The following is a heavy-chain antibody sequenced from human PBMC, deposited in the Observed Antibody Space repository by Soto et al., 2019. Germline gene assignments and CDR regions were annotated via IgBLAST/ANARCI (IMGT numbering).Heavy chain of an antibody. D-gene: IGHD2-21*02. J-gene: IGHJ4*02. CDR2: ISAYNGNT. V-gene: IGHV1-18*04. CDR1: GYTFTSYG. CDR3: ARVRTMGIGHRGDCYSH. Sequence: QVQLVQAGADVKKPGASEKVSCKDSGYTFTSYGISWVRQDPGQGREWMGWISAYNGNTNYAQKLQGRVTMTTDTSTSTAYMELRSLRSDDTAVYDCARVRTMGIGHRGDCYSHWGQGTLVTVSS.